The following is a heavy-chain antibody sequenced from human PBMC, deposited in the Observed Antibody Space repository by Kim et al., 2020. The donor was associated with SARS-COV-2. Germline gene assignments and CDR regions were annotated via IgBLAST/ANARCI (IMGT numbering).Heavy chain of an antibody. CDR2: ISSSGSSI. Sequence: GGSLRLSCAASGFTFIDYYMAWIRQAPGKGLEWVSLISSSGSSIRYADSVKGRFTISRANTTNSLYLQMNSLRTEDTAVYYCANSWGGVGDYWCQGTLVT. V-gene: IGHV3-11*01. CDR3: ANSWGGVGDY. D-gene: IGHD3-10*01. J-gene: IGHJ4*02. CDR1: GFTFIDYY.